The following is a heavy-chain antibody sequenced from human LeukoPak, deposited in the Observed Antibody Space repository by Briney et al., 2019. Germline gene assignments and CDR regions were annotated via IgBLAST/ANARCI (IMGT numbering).Heavy chain of an antibody. Sequence: SETLSLTCTVSGGSISSYYWSWIRQPPGKGLEWIGYMYYSGSTNYNPSLRSRVTMSVDTSKNHFSLKMSSVTAADTAVYYCARDRSVVPAAGDYYYMDVWGKGTTVTVSS. J-gene: IGHJ6*03. CDR2: MYYSGST. V-gene: IGHV4-59*01. CDR3: ARDRSVVPAAGDYYYMDV. D-gene: IGHD2-2*01. CDR1: GGSISSYY.